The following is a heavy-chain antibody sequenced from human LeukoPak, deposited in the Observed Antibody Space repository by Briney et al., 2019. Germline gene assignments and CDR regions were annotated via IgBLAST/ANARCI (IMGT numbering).Heavy chain of an antibody. CDR1: GFTFSNYA. CDR2: IDGSGGST. J-gene: IGHJ5*01. CDR3: AKGHCSGTTCYGWFDP. Sequence: GGSLRLSCAASGFTFSNYAMSWVRQAPGKGLEWTSSIDGSGGSTNYADSVKGRFTISRDNSKNTLYLQMNSLRADDTAVYYCAKGHCSGTTCYGWFDPWGQGTLVTVSS. D-gene: IGHD2-2*01. V-gene: IGHV3-23*01.